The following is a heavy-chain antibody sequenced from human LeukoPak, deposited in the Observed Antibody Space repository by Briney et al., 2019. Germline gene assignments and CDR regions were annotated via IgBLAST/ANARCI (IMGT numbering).Heavy chain of an antibody. V-gene: IGHV3-48*03. J-gene: IGHJ6*04. D-gene: IGHD3-10*02. CDR2: ISSSGSTI. Sequence: PGGSLSLFCEASGFPFSSYEMNWVRQAPGKGLEWVSYISSSGSTIYYADSVKGRFTISRDNAKNSLYLQMNSLRAEDTAVYYCAELGITMIGGVWGKGTTVTISS. CDR1: GFPFSSYE. CDR3: AELGITMIGGV.